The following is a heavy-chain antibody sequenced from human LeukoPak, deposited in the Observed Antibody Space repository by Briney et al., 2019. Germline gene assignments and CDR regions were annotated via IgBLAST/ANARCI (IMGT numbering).Heavy chain of an antibody. V-gene: IGHV4-30-2*01. CDR3: AVGYCSSTSCYENAFDI. CDR2: IYHSGST. Sequence: SQTLSLTCAVSGGSISSGGYSWSWIRQPPGKGLEWIGYIYHSGSTYYNPSLKSRVTISVDRSKNQFSLKLSSVTAADTAVYYCAVGYCSSTSCYENAFDIWGQGTMVTVSS. CDR1: GGSISSGGYS. D-gene: IGHD2-2*01. J-gene: IGHJ3*02.